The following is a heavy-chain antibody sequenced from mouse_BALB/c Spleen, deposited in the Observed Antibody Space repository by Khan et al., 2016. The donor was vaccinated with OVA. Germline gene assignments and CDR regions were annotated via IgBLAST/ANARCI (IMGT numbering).Heavy chain of an antibody. D-gene: IGHD2-3*01. CDR1: GYTFTDYA. CDR3: ARPAYDSYYDY. CDR2: ISTYSGNT. V-gene: IGHV1S137*01. Sequence: QVQLQQPGPELVRPGVSVKISCKGSGYTFTDYAMHWVKQSHAKSLEWIGLISTYSGNTNYNQKFKGKATMTVDKSSSTAYMELARLTSEDSAIYYCARPAYDSYYDYWGQGTTLTVSS. J-gene: IGHJ2*01.